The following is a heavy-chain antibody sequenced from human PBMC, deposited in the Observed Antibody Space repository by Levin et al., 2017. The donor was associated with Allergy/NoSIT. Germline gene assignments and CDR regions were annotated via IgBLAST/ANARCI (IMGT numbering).Heavy chain of an antibody. J-gene: IGHJ6*02. D-gene: IGHD5-18*01. CDR3: AGVDTAPYYYCGMDV. V-gene: IGHV3-7*01. CDR1: GFTFRSYW. CDR2: IKQDGSEK. Sequence: TGESLKISCAASGFTFRSYWMSWVRQTPGKGLEWVANIKQDGSEKYYVDSVKGRFTISRDNAKNSLYLQMNSLRAEDTAVYYCAGVDTAPYYYCGMDVWGQGTTVTVSS.